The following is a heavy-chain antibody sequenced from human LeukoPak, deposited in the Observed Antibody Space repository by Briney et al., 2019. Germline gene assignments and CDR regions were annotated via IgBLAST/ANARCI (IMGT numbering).Heavy chain of an antibody. CDR2: ISGSGGST. CDR3: AKEASSSYYYYYMCV. CDR1: GSSFSSYA. Sequence: PGGSLRLSCAASGSSFSSYAMSWVRQAPGKGLEWVSAISGSGGSTYYTDSVKGRFSTSRDNSKNTLYLQMNSLRAEDMGVYYCAKEASSSYYYYYMCVWGKETTVTVSS. V-gene: IGHV3-23*01. J-gene: IGHJ6*03. D-gene: IGHD6-6*01.